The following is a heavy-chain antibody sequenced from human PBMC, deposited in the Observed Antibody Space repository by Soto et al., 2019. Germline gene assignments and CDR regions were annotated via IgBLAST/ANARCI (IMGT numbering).Heavy chain of an antibody. CDR1: GYSFTSYW. CDR3: ARQSLWFGELLPNWFDP. J-gene: IGHJ5*02. D-gene: IGHD3-10*01. CDR2: IYPGDSDT. V-gene: IGHV5-51*01. Sequence: GESLKISCKGSGYSFTSYWIGWVRQMPGKGLEWMGIIYPGDSDTRYSPSFQGQVTISADKSISTAYLQWSSLKASDTAMYYCARQSLWFGELLPNWFDPWGQGTLVTVSS.